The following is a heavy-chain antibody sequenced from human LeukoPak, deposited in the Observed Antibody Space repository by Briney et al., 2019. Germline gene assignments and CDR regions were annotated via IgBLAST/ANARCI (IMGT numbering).Heavy chain of an antibody. V-gene: IGHV3-30*18. CDR3: AKCKGMTTGAFDI. Sequence: GVSLRLSCAASGFTVSSNYMSWVRQAPGKGLEWVAVISYDGSNKYYADSVKGRFTISRDNSKNTLYLQMNSLRAEDTAVYYCAKCKGMTTGAFDIWGQGTMVTVSS. J-gene: IGHJ3*02. CDR1: GFTVSSNY. D-gene: IGHD4-17*01. CDR2: ISYDGSNK.